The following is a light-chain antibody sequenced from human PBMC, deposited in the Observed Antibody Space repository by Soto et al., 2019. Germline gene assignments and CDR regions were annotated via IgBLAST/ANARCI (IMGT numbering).Light chain of an antibody. CDR3: QQYASSPRLT. Sequence: ETVLTQSPATLSLSPGETATLSCRSSQTIGRNYLAWYQQKPGQAPRLLIFGTFTRATGIPDRFSGSGSGTDFTLSISRLEPEDFAVYYCQQYASSPRLTFGGGTKVDI. J-gene: IGKJ4*01. CDR1: QTIGRNY. V-gene: IGKV3-20*01. CDR2: GTF.